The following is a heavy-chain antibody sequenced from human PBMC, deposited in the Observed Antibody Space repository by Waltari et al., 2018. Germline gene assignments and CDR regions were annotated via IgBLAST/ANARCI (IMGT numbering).Heavy chain of an antibody. Sequence: QVQLQESGPGLVKPSETLSLTCTVSGGSISSYYWSWIRQPPGKGLEWIGYIYYSGSTNYNPSLKSRVTISVDTSKNQFSLKLSSVTAADTAVYYCARKVVAAAGLGDAFDIWGQGTMVTVSS. CDR3: ARKVVAAAGLGDAFDI. D-gene: IGHD6-13*01. J-gene: IGHJ3*02. CDR1: GGSISSYY. V-gene: IGHV4-59*01. CDR2: IYYSGST.